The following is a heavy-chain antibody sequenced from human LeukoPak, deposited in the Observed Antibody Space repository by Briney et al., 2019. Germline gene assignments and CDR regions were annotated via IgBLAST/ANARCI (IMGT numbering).Heavy chain of an antibody. CDR1: GFTLSDFA. CDR2: LSRSRSAI. J-gene: IGHJ4*02. D-gene: IGHD1-26*01. CDR3: ANGVGRVGATFHS. Sequence: PGGPLRLSCVDSGFTLSDFAMKWVRQARGEGLEWVSYLSRSRSAIYYADSVKGRFTISRDNAENSLYLQMSSLRVEDTGVYYCANGVGRVGATFHSWGQGTLVTVSS. V-gene: IGHV3-48*01.